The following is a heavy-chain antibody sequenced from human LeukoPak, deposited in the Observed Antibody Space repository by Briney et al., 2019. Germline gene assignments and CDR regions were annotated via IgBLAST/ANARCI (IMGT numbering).Heavy chain of an antibody. CDR2: ISGSGGTT. CDR3: AKAGLVRGGALDS. D-gene: IGHD4/OR15-4a*01. V-gene: IGHV3-23*01. Sequence: GGSLRLSCAASGFIFSSYAMSWVRQAPGKGLEWVSAISGSGGTTYYANSVKGRFTISRDNSKNTLYLQMNSLRAEDTAVYYCAKAGLVRGGALDSWGQGTLVTVSS. CDR1: GFIFSSYA. J-gene: IGHJ4*02.